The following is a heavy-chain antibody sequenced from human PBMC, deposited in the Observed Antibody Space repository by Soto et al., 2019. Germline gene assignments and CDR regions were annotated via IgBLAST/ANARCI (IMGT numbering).Heavy chain of an antibody. D-gene: IGHD6-6*01. V-gene: IGHV1-69*13. CDR3: ARGFLESSSSGYYYGMDV. J-gene: IGHJ6*02. Sequence: ASVKVSCKASGGTFSSYAISWVRHAPGQGLEWMGGIIPIFGTANYAQKFQGRVTITADESTSTAYMELSSLRSEDTAVYYCARGFLESSSSGYYYGMDVWGQGTTVTVSS. CDR2: IIPIFGTA. CDR1: GGTFSSYA.